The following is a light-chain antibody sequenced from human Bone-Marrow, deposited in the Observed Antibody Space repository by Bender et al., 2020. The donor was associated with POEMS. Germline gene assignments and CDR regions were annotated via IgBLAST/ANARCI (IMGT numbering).Light chain of an antibody. J-gene: IGLJ1*01. CDR1: SSDVGAYNL. CDR2: EVS. V-gene: IGLV2-14*02. Sequence: QSALTQPASVSGSPGQSITISCTGASSDVGAYNLVSWYQQHPGKAPKLMIYEVSKRPSGVSNRFSGSKSGNTASLIISGLQTEDEADYYCSSYTNSGTYVFGTGTWVTVL. CDR3: SSYTNSGTYV.